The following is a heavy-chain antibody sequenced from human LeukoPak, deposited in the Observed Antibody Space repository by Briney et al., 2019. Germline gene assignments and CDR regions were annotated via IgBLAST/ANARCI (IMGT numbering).Heavy chain of an antibody. Sequence: SVKVSCKASGGTFSSYAISWVRQAPGQGLEWMGGIFPIFGTANYAQKFQGRGTITADEVTRTAYMELSSLRSEDTAVYYCARDLYYDSSGQFDYWGQGTLVTVSS. CDR1: GGTFSSYA. J-gene: IGHJ4*02. CDR3: ARDLYYDSSGQFDY. CDR2: IFPIFGTA. D-gene: IGHD3-22*01. V-gene: IGHV1-69*01.